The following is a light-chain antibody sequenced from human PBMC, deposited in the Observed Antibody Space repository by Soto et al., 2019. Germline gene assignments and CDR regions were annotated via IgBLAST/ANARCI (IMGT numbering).Light chain of an antibody. Sequence: QSALTQPPSASGSPGQSVTISCTGASSDVGGYDSVSWYQQHPGKAPKLIIYEGGKRPSGVSNRFSGSKSGITAFLTISGLQAEDEADYYCCSYAGYSTSALFGGGTKVTVL. CDR2: EGG. CDR3: CSYAGYSTSAL. CDR1: SSDVGGYDS. J-gene: IGLJ2*01. V-gene: IGLV2-23*01.